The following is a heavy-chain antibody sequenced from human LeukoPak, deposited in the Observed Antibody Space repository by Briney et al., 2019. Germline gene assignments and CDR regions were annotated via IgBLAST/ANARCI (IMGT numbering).Heavy chain of an antibody. CDR2: INPNSGGT. V-gene: IGHV1-2*06. J-gene: IGHJ4*02. CDR3: SASFSGYDRLFDY. D-gene: IGHD5-12*01. Sequence: GASVKVSCKASGYTFTGYYMHRVRQVPGQGLEWMGRINPNSGGTNYAQKFQDRVTMTRDTSISTAYMELNRLTSDDTAVYYCSASFSGYDRLFDYWGQGTLVTASS. CDR1: GYTFTGYY.